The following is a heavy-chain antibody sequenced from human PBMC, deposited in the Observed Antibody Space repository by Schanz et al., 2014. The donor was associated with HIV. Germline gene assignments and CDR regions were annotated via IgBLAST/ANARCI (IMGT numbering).Heavy chain of an antibody. Sequence: EVQLVESGGSLVQPGRSLRLSCAVSGFTFDDYAMHWVRQAPGKGLEWVSGISGNGGSTYHADSVKGRFTISRDNSKNTLYLQMNSLRAEDTAVYYCTKEVPPDVWGQGTTVTVSS. J-gene: IGHJ6*02. CDR1: GFTFDDYA. CDR2: ISGNGGST. CDR3: TKEVPPDV. D-gene: IGHD1-1*01. V-gene: IGHV3-23*04.